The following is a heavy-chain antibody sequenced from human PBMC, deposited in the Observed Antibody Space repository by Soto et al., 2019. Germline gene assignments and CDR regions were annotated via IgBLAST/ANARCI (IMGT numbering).Heavy chain of an antibody. CDR3: ARVMGTQNRDYYYMDV. Sequence: QVQLQEAGPGLVKPSETLSLSCTISGGSISSDYWTWIRQPPGKGLEWIGYIHYSGSTNYNPSLKSRVTISVDTSKNQFSLKLSSVTAADTAVYYCARVMGTQNRDYYYMDVWGTGTTVTVSS. CDR1: GGSISSDY. CDR2: IHYSGST. D-gene: IGHD1-1*01. V-gene: IGHV4-59*01. J-gene: IGHJ6*03.